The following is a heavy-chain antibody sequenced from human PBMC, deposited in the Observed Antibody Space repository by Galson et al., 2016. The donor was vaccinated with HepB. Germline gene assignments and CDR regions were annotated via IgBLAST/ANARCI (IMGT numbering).Heavy chain of an antibody. CDR2: ISGSGGST. CDR1: GFSFSTYV. Sequence: SLRLSCAASGFSFSTYVMTWVRQPPGKGLEWVSGISGSGGSTFYADSLRDRFTISRDNSKNTNTLYLQMNSLRAEDTAVYYCATRDFRGAFDIWGQGTLVTVSS. CDR3: ATRDFRGAFDI. D-gene: IGHD2/OR15-2a*01. V-gene: IGHV3-23*01. J-gene: IGHJ3*02.